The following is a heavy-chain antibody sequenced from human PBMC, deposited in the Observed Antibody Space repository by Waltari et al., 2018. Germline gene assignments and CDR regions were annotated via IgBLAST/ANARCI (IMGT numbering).Heavy chain of an antibody. V-gene: IGHV3-74*01. CDR2: INTDGSST. CDR3: ARDGGGNGYIHY. Sequence: EVQLVESGGGLVQPGGSLRLSCEASGFTFSSSYMHWVRQAPGKGLVGVSSINTDGSSTNYADAVKGRFTISRDNGKNTLYLQMNSLRAEDAAVYYCARDGGGNGYIHYWGQGTLVTVSS. CDR1: GFTFSSSY. D-gene: IGHD3-16*01. J-gene: IGHJ4*02.